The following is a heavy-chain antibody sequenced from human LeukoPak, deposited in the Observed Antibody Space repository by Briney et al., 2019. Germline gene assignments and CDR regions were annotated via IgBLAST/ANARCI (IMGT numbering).Heavy chain of an antibody. CDR1: GFTFSSYS. CDR2: ISSSSSYI. D-gene: IGHD4-17*01. CDR3: ARMTRIWDGDYVLGWFDP. J-gene: IGHJ5*02. V-gene: IGHV3-21*01. Sequence: GGSLRLSCAASGFTFSSYSMNWVRQAPGKGLEWVSSISSSSSYIYYAYSVKGRFTISRDNAKNSLYLQMNSLRAEDTAVYYCARMTRIWDGDYVLGWFDPWGQGTLVTVSS.